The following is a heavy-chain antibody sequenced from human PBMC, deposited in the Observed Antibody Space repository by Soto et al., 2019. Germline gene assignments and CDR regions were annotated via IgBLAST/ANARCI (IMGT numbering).Heavy chain of an antibody. J-gene: IGHJ4*02. V-gene: IGHV3-23*01. CDR1: GFTFSDAW. Sequence: GGSLRLSCAASGFTFSDAWMTWVRQAPGMGLEWVSCISGSGGSVYYVDSVKGRFTISRDNSKNTVFLQMNSLRAEDTAVYYCAKDGGAVVPGTIDYWGQGALVTVSS. D-gene: IGHD2-2*01. CDR3: AKDGGAVVPGTIDY. CDR2: ISGSGGSV.